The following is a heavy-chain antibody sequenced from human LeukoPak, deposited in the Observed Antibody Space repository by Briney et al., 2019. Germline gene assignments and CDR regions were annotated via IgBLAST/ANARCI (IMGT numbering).Heavy chain of an antibody. CDR1: GVSIRSYY. D-gene: IGHD3-10*01. Sequence: SETLSLTCSVFGVSIRSYYWSWIRQPAGKGLEWIGRIYISGSTNYNPSLKSRVTMSLDTSKNQFSLKLSSVTAADTAVYYCARGNRGSGSYHFDYWGQGTLVTVSS. J-gene: IGHJ4*02. CDR3: ARGNRGSGSYHFDY. V-gene: IGHV4-4*07. CDR2: IYISGST.